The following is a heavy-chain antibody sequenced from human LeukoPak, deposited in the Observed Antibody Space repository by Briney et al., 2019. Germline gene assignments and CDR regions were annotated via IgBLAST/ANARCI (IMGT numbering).Heavy chain of an antibody. CDR2: ISSSSSYI. CDR1: GFTFSSYS. J-gene: IGHJ4*02. CDR3: AREGVATSPFDY. V-gene: IGHV3-21*01. D-gene: IGHD5-24*01. Sequence: PGGSLRLSCAASGFTFSSYSMNWVRQAPGKGLEWVSSISSSSSYIYYADSVKGRFTISRDNAKNSLYLQMSSLRAEDTAVYYCAREGVATSPFDYWGQGTLVTVSS.